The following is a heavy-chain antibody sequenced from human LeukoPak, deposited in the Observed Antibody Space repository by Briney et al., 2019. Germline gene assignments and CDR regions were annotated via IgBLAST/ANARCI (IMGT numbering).Heavy chain of an antibody. CDR2: MNPNSGDT. CDR3: MRGQPETSTT. V-gene: IGHV1-8*01. J-gene: IGHJ5*02. Sequence: ASVKVSCKASGYAFTNHDINWVRQASGQGLEWMGWMNPNSGDTGYAQKFQGRVTMTSDTSISTAYMELSSLTSEDTGMHYCMRGQPETSTTWGQGSLVTVSS. CDR1: GYAFTNHD. D-gene: IGHD5/OR15-5a*01.